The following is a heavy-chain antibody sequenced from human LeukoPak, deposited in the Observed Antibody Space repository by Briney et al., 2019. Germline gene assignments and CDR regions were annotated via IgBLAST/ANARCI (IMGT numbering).Heavy chain of an antibody. CDR2: ITHSGNT. V-gene: IGHV4-34*01. J-gene: IGHJ2*01. CDR1: GGSFSGYF. CDR3: ARRIGYSSAWPHWYFDL. D-gene: IGHD6-19*01. Sequence: SETLSLTCAVHGGSFSGYFWSWVRQPPGKGPEWIGEITHSGNTNYNSSLKSRVTISVDTSNNQFSLKLNSVTAADTSVYYCARRIGYSSAWPHWYFDLWGRGTLVTVSS.